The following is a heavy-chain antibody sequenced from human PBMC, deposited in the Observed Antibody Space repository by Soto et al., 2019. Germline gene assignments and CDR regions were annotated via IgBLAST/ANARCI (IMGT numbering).Heavy chain of an antibody. Sequence: SETLSLTCTVSGGPLSSYDYYWGWIRQPPGKGLEWIGSITYSGSTYSNPSLKSRVTIPVDTSKNQFSLKVASVTAADSAVYYCARPAVASFVGAAMDVWGQGATVTVSS. CDR1: GGPLSSYDYY. V-gene: IGHV4-39*01. D-gene: IGHD2-21*01. CDR3: ARPAVASFVGAAMDV. CDR2: ITYSGST. J-gene: IGHJ6*02.